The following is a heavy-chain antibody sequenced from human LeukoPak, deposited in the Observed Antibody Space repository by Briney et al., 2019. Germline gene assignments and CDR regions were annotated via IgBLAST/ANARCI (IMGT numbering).Heavy chain of an antibody. D-gene: IGHD3-10*01. CDR1: GGSFSGYY. CDR2: INHSGST. CDR3: ARLPHYGSGSYYRPDY. V-gene: IGHV4-34*01. Sequence: MPSETLSLTCAVYGGSFSGYYWSWIRQPPGKGLEWIGEINHSGSTNYNPSLKSRVTISVDTSKNQFSLKLSSVTAADTAVYYCARLPHYGSGSYYRPDYWGQGTLVTVSS. J-gene: IGHJ4*02.